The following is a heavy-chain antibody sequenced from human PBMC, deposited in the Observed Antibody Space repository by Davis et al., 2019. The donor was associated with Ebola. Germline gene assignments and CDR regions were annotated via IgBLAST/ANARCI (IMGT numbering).Heavy chain of an antibody. CDR2: ISAYNGNT. CDR3: ARSKYYDFWGGYPPFDY. D-gene: IGHD3-3*01. Sequence: AASVQVSCKASGYTFTSYGISWVRQAPGQGLEWMGWISAYNGNTNYAQKFQGRVTITRDTSASTAYMELSSLRSEDTAVYYCARSKYYDFWGGYPPFDYWGQGTLVTVSS. J-gene: IGHJ4*02. V-gene: IGHV1-18*01. CDR1: GYTFTSYG.